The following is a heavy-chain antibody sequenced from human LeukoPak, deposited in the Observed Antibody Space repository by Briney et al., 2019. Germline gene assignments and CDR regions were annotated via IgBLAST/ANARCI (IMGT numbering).Heavy chain of an antibody. J-gene: IGHJ4*01. D-gene: IGHD6-13*01. CDR3: ATDMGSVGIAAAGMH. Sequence: GASVKVSCKVSGYTLTDLSMHWVRQAPGKGLEGMGGFDPDDGETIYAQKFQGRVTMTEDTSTDTAYMELSSLRSEDTAVYYCATDMGSVGIAAAGMHWGHGTLVTVSS. CDR1: GYTLTDLS. CDR2: FDPDDGET. V-gene: IGHV1-24*01.